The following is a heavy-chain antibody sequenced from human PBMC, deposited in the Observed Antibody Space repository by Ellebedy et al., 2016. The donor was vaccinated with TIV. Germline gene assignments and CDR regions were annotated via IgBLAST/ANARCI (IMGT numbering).Heavy chain of an antibody. CDR3: ARWDSGFLSGVYYNYGMDV. CDR2: ISSKSSTI. J-gene: IGHJ6*02. CDR1: GFTFSTYS. V-gene: IGHV3-48*04. Sequence: GGSLRLSXAGSGFTFSTYSMNWVRQPPGKGLEWVSSISSKSSTIYYADSVKGRFTISRDNAKNSLYLQMNSLRAEDTAVYYCARWDSGFLSGVYYNYGMDVWGQGTTVTVSS. D-gene: IGHD5-12*01.